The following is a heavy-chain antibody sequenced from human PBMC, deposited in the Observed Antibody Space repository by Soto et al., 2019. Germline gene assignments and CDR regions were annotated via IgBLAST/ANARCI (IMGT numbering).Heavy chain of an antibody. CDR3: VRGGYSSSWERLDP. V-gene: IGHV3-30-3*01. Sequence: GGSLRLSCAASGSSFPNYPMHWVRQTPDKGLEWLAVISHDGVTKNSADSVKGRFSISRDNSRNSLYLDMNSLRTEDTAMYYCVRGGYSSSWERLDPWGQGTLVTVSS. CDR1: GSSFPNYP. CDR2: ISHDGVTK. J-gene: IGHJ5*02. D-gene: IGHD4-4*01.